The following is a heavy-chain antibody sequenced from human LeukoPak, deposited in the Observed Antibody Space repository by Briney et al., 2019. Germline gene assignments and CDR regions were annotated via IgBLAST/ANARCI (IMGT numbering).Heavy chain of an antibody. Sequence: SETLSLTCAVSGDSVSRSNWWGWFRQPPGKGLEGIGFISYRGNTHYNPSLKSRVTVSVDTSKHQFSLRLSSVTAVDTAVYYCARGHCSGGSCPWDYFDYWGQGTLVTVSS. CDR3: ARGHCSGGSCPWDYFDY. V-gene: IGHV4-28*01. D-gene: IGHD2-15*01. J-gene: IGHJ4*02. CDR2: ISYRGNT. CDR1: GDSVSRSNW.